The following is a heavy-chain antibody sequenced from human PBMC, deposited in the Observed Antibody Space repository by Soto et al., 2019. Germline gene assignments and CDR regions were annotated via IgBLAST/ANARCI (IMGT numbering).Heavy chain of an antibody. D-gene: IGHD1-26*01. CDR2: ISSGGGSP. CDR1: GFTFSNYA. J-gene: IGHJ4*02. Sequence: LRLSCAASGFTFSNYAMSWVRQAPGKGLEWVSGISSGGGSPYNADSVKGRFSISRDNSKNTLYLQMNSLRAEDTAVYYCAKGGGRIVPRHFDNWGQGILVTVSS. V-gene: IGHV3-23*01. CDR3: AKGGGRIVPRHFDN.